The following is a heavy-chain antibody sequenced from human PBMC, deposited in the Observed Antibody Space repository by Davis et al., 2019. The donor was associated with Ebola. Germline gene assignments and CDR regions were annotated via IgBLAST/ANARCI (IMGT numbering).Heavy chain of an antibody. J-gene: IGHJ4*02. CDR2: ISWNSGSI. Sequence: SLKISCAASGFTFSSYAMSCVRQAPGKGLEWVSGISWNSGSIGYADSVKGRFTISRDNAKNSLYLQMNSLRAEDTALYYCAKDEYDYSNNFDYWGQGTLVTVSS. V-gene: IGHV3-9*01. CDR1: GFTFSSYA. CDR3: AKDEYDYSNNFDY. D-gene: IGHD4-11*01.